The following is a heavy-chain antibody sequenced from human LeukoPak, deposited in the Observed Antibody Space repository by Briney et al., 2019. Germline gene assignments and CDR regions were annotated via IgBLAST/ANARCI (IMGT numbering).Heavy chain of an antibody. D-gene: IGHD2-2*01. CDR2: ISSSSSHI. CDR1: GFTFSSYS. J-gene: IGHJ4*02. Sequence: GGSLRLSCAASGFTFSSYSMNWVRQAPGKGLEWVSSISSSSSHIYYADSVKGRFNISRDNAKNSLYLQMNSLRAEDTAVYYCARENPDIVVVPAAGVFDYWGQGTLVTVSS. CDR3: ARENPDIVVVPAAGVFDY. V-gene: IGHV3-21*01.